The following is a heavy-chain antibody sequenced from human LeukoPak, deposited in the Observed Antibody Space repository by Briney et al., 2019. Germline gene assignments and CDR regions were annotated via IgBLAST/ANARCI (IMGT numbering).Heavy chain of an antibody. CDR3: ARAVIPRLVRGVNHWFDP. Sequence: PSETLSLTCTVSGGSISSYYWSWIRQPPGKGLEWIGYIYYKSRVTISVDTSKNQFSLKLSSVTAADTAVYYCARAVIPRLVRGVNHWFDPWGQGTPVTVSS. J-gene: IGHJ5*02. CDR2: IYY. D-gene: IGHD3-10*01. CDR1: GGSISSYY. V-gene: IGHV4-59*01.